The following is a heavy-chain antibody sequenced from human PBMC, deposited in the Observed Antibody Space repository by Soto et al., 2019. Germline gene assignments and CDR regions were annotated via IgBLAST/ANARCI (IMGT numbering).Heavy chain of an antibody. Sequence: QVQLQESGPGRVKPSGPLSLTCAVSGASVGSLYYWCGFLRPQGRGRVWMGEVFHTGTTSYNPSLRSRDTISMDKSINQFSLDLSSVTAADTAVYYCARSAGWYAIHAWGPGTLVIVSS. CDR3: ARSAGWYAIHA. D-gene: IGHD6-19*01. V-gene: IGHV4-4*02. CDR2: VFHTGTT. CDR1: GASVGSLYY. J-gene: IGHJ5*02.